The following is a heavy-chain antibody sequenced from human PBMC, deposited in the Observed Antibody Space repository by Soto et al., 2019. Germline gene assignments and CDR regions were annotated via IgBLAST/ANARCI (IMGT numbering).Heavy chain of an antibody. V-gene: IGHV3-21*01. J-gene: IGHJ3*01. D-gene: IGHD3-3*01. CDR3: ATVITTDAAFDV. CDR1: GFTFSSYT. Sequence: EVQLVESGGGLVKPGGSLRLSCAATGFTFSSYTMNWVRQAPGKGLEWVSSISSRSSYIYYADSVKGRYTISIDNAKDSLYLQMNSLRAEDTAVYYCATVITTDAAFDVWGQGTIVTVSS. CDR2: ISSRSSYI.